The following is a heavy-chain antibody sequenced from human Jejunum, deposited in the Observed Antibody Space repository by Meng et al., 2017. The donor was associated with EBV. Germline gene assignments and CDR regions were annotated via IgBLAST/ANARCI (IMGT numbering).Heavy chain of an antibody. CDR2: IKNDGTDP. CDR3: ARGYRDY. J-gene: IGHJ4*02. D-gene: IGHD5-18*01. CDR1: GFTFSDYW. Sequence: EVLLVESGGGLVQPGGSLRLSCAASGFTFSDYWMHWVRQAPGKGLVWVSRIKNDGTDPYYADSVKGRFTVSRDNAKNTLYLQMNSLRAEDTAIYYCARGYRDYWGRGTLVTVSS. V-gene: IGHV3-74*01.